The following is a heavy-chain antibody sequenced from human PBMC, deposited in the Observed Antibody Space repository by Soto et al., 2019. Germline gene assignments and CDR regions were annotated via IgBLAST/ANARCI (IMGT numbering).Heavy chain of an antibody. J-gene: IGHJ4*02. CDR1: GGSISSYY. D-gene: IGHD6-6*01. V-gene: IGHV4-59*01. CDR3: ARGMFSSSYYFDY. CDR2: IYYSGST. Sequence: QVQLQESGPGLVKPSETLSLTCTVSGGSISSYYWSWIRQPPGKGLEWIGYIYYSGSTNYNPSLKSRVTISVDTSKNQFSLKLSSVTAADTAVYYCARGMFSSSYYFDYWGQGTLVTVSS.